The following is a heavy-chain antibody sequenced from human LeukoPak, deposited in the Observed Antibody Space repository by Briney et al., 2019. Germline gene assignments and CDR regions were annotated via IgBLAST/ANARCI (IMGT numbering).Heavy chain of an antibody. J-gene: IGHJ5*02. D-gene: IGHD1-26*01. CDR2: ISYSSSSI. V-gene: IGHV3-48*02. Sequence: GGSLRLSCAASGFSFSSYSMNWVRQAPGKGLEWVSYISYSSSSIYYADSVKGRFTISRDNAKSSLYLQMNSLRDEDTAVYYCARSEVGATDFRPWGQGTLVTVSS. CDR1: GFSFSSYS. CDR3: ARSEVGATDFRP.